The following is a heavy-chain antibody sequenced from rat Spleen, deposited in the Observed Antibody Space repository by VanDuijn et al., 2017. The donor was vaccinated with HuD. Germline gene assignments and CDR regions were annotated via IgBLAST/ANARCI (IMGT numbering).Heavy chain of an antibody. CDR2: ISTGGGNT. V-gene: IGHV5S13*01. D-gene: IGHD1-11*01. CDR3: ARQDGGYDY. Sequence: EVQVVESGGGLVQPKESLKISCAASGFTFSNAAMYWVRQAPTKGLEWVASISTGGGNTYYRDSVKGRFTISRDNAKNTQYLQMDSLRSEDTATYYCARQDGGYDYWGQGVMVTVSS. J-gene: IGHJ2*01. CDR1: GFTFSNAA.